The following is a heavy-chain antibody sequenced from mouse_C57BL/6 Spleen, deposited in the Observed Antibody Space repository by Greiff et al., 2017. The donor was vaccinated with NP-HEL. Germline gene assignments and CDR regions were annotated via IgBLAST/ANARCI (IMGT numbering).Heavy chain of an antibody. CDR2: ISDGGSYT. Sequence: EVQGVESGGGLVKPGGSLKLSCAASGFPFSSYALSWVRQTPETRLAWVAPISDGGSYTCYPDNVKGRFPISSNNDKNNLYLQMSHLKSEDTAMYYCARYRSQLRLLPYAMDYWGQGTSVTVSS. V-gene: IGHV5-4*01. CDR1: GFPFSSYA. J-gene: IGHJ4*01. D-gene: IGHD3-2*02. CDR3: ARYRSQLRLLPYAMDY.